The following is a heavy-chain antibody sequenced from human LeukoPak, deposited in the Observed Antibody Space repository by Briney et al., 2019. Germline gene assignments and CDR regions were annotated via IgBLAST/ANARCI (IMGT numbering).Heavy chain of an antibody. CDR2: ISWDGGST. D-gene: IGHD3-3*01. CDR1: GFTFDDYA. CDR3: AKERDDFWSGYDY. Sequence: GGSLGLSCAASGFTFDDYAMHWVRQAPGKGLEWVSLISWDGGSTYYADSVKGRFTISRDNSKNSLYLQMNSLRAEDTALYYCAKERDDFWSGYDYWGQGTLVTVSS. V-gene: IGHV3-43D*03. J-gene: IGHJ4*02.